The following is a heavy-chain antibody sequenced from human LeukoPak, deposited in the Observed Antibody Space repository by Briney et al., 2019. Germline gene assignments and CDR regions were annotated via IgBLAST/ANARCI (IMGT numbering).Heavy chain of an antibody. D-gene: IGHD3-10*01. Sequence: ASVKVSCKASGGTFSSYAISWVRQAPGQGLEWMGGIIPIFGTANYAQKFQGRVTITADESTSTAYMELSSLRSEDTAVYYCARSFGSGSPWDYSYYGMDVWGKGTTVTVSS. CDR1: GGTFSSYA. CDR3: ARSFGSGSPWDYSYYGMDV. J-gene: IGHJ6*04. V-gene: IGHV1-69*13. CDR2: IIPIFGTA.